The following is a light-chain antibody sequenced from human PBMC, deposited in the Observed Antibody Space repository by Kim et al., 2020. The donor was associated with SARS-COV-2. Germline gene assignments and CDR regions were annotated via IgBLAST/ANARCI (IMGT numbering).Light chain of an antibody. CDR3: QSYDSSLSALYV. J-gene: IGLJ1*01. V-gene: IGLV1-40*01. CDR1: SSNIGAGYD. Sequence: VTISCPGISSNIGAGYDVHWYQQLPGTAPKLLIYGNSNRPSGVPDRFSGSKSGTSASLAITGLQAEDEADYYCQSYDSSLSALYVFGTGTKVTVL. CDR2: GNS.